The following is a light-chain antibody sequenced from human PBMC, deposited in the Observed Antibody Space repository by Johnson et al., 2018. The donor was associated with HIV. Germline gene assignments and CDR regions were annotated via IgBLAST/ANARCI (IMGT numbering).Light chain of an antibody. V-gene: IGLV1-51*02. J-gene: IGLJ1*01. CDR3: ATWVGSLTIGGV. CDR2: EDN. Sequence: LTQPPSVSAAPGQKVSISCSGSSSHIGNNHVSWYQQFPGAAPKLLIYEDNKRPSGSPDRFSGSKSGTSATLGITGLQTGDEADYYCATWVGSLTIGGVFGTGPRSPS. CDR1: SSHIGNNH.